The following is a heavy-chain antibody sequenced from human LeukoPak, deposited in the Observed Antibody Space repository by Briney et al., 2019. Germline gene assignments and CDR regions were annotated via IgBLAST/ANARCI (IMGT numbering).Heavy chain of an antibody. Sequence: ESSETLSLTCTVSGGSINNFYWSWIRQSPGKGLEWIGYVHSSGRTDYNPSLRSRVSMSADTSKSQLSLRLTSATAADTAVYFCARHDEECPGEYCFLLSFDYWGPGSLVTVSS. CDR2: VHSSGRT. CDR1: GGSINNFY. V-gene: IGHV4-59*08. J-gene: IGHJ4*01. D-gene: IGHD2-8*02. CDR3: ARHDEECPGEYCFLLSFDY.